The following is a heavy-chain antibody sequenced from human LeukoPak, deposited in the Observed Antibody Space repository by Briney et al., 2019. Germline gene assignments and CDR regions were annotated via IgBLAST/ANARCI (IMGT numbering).Heavy chain of an antibody. CDR3: ARVAETTVVTPYFDY. Sequence: ASVKVSCXASGGTFSSYAISWVRQARGQGLEWMGWINPNSGGTNYAQKFQGRVTMTRDTSISTAYMELSRLRSDDTAVYYCARVAETTVVTPYFDYWGQGTLVTVSS. J-gene: IGHJ4*02. CDR1: GGTFSSYA. CDR2: INPNSGGT. V-gene: IGHV1-2*02. D-gene: IGHD4-23*01.